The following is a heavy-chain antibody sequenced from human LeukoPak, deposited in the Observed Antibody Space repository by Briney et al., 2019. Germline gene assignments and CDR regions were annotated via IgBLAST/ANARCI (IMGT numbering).Heavy chain of an antibody. J-gene: IGHJ4*02. Sequence: PGGSLRLSCAASGFTFSSYSMNWVRQAPGKGLEWVSSISSSSSYIYYADSVKGRFTISRDNAKNSLYLQMNSLRAEDTSVYYCASGPAEESYDFWSGYYTPSYYFDYWGQGTLVTVSS. D-gene: IGHD3-3*01. CDR1: GFTFSSYS. CDR3: ASGPAEESYDFWSGYYTPSYYFDY. V-gene: IGHV3-21*01. CDR2: ISSSSSYI.